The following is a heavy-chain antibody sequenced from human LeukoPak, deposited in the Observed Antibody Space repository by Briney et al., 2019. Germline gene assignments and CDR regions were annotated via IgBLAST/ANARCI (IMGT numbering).Heavy chain of an antibody. V-gene: IGHV4-39*07. J-gene: IGHJ5*02. CDR2: IYYSGST. CDR3: ARDPSSSLLGNWFDP. D-gene: IGHD6-6*01. Sequence: SETLSLTCTVSGVSISSSNSYWGWIRQPPGKGLEWIGSIYYSGSTYYNPSLKSRVTISVDTSKNQFSLKLSSVTAADTAVYYCARDPSSSLLGNWFDPWGQGTLVTVSS. CDR1: GVSISSSNSY.